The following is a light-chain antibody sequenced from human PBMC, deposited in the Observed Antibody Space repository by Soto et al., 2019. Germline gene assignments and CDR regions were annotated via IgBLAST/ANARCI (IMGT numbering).Light chain of an antibody. CDR2: LGS. CDR1: QSLLHSNGYDY. CDR3: MQALQTPFT. Sequence: DIVMTQSPLSLPVTPGEPASLSCRSSQSLLHSNGYDYFDWYLQKPGQSPQLLIYLGSNRASGVPDRFSGSGSGTDFTLKISRVEAEDVGLYYCMQALQTPFTFGPGTKVDI. V-gene: IGKV2-28*01. J-gene: IGKJ3*01.